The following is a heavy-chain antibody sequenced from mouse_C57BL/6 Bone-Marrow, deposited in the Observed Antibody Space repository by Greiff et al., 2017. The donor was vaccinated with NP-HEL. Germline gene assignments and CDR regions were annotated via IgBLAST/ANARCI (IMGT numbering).Heavy chain of an antibody. Sequence: QVQLQQPGAELVMPGASVKLSCKASGYTFTSYWMHWVKQRPGQGLEWIGEIDPSDSYTNYNQKFKGKSTLTVDKPSSTAYMQLSSLTSEDSAVYYCARLSYDGYYGFDYWGQGTTLTVSS. CDR2: IDPSDSYT. CDR3: ARLSYDGYYGFDY. V-gene: IGHV1-69*01. D-gene: IGHD2-3*01. J-gene: IGHJ2*01. CDR1: GYTFTSYW.